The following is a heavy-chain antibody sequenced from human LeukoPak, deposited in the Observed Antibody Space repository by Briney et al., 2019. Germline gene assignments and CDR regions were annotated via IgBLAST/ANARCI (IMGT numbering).Heavy chain of an antibody. J-gene: IGHJ6*03. D-gene: IGHD6-13*01. Sequence: ASVKVSCTASGYTFTGYYMHWVRQAPGQGLGWMGWINPNSGGTNYAQKFQGRVTMTRDTSISTAYMELSRLRSDDTAVYYCARDSQYSSSWYYYYYYMDVWGKGTTVTVSS. V-gene: IGHV1-2*02. CDR1: GYTFTGYY. CDR2: INPNSGGT. CDR3: ARDSQYSSSWYYYYYYMDV.